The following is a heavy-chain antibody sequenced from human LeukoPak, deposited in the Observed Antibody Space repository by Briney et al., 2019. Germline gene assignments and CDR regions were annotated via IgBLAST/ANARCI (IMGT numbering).Heavy chain of an antibody. CDR1: GGSISSGSYY. CDR3: AKWGGYDFYAFDI. J-gene: IGHJ3*02. D-gene: IGHD5-12*01. Sequence: PSETLSLTCTVSGGSISSGSYYWSWIRQPAGKGLEWIGRIYTSGSTNYNPSLKSRVTISVDTSKNQFSLKLSSVTAADTAVYYCAKWGGYDFYAFDIWGRGTMVTVSS. CDR2: IYTSGST. V-gene: IGHV4-61*02.